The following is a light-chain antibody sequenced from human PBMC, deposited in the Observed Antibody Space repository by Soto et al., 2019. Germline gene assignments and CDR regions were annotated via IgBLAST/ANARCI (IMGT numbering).Light chain of an antibody. Sequence: IPMTQSPSTLSGSVGDRVTITCRASQTISSWLAWYQQKPGKAPKLLIYAASTLQSGVPSRFSGSGSGTEFTLTISSLQPEDFATYYCQQLNSYPLITFGQGTRLEIK. CDR2: AAS. CDR3: QQLNSYPLIT. CDR1: QTISSW. J-gene: IGKJ5*01. V-gene: IGKV1-9*01.